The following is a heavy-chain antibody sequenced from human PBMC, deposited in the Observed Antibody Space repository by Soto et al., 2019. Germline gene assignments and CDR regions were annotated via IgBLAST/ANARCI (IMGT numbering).Heavy chain of an antibody. CDR3: ARETQRDYDILTGYYLRYNWFDP. CDR2: IYYSGST. D-gene: IGHD3-9*01. CDR1: CGSIRSRGYH. J-gene: IGHJ5*02. V-gene: IGHV4-31*03. Sequence: PFQLLCLTCTVACGSIRSRGYHRSWNRQHPGKGLEWIGYIYYSGSTYYNPSLKSRVTISVDTSKNQFSLKLSSVTAADTAVYYCARETQRDYDILTGYYLRYNWFDPWGQGTLVTVSS.